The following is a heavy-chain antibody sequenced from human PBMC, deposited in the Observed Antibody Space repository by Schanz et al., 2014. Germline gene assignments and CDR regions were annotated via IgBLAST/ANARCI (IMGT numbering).Heavy chain of an antibody. Sequence: VQLVQSGGGVVQPGGSLRLSCAASGFTFSSYWMSWVRQAPGKGLEWVANIKQDGSERYYVDSVKGRFTISRDNAKNSLSLQMDRLRDEDTAVYYCARRYSGRYCFDYWGQGTLVAVSS. D-gene: IGHD1-26*01. CDR1: GFTFSSYW. J-gene: IGHJ4*02. CDR3: ARRYSGRYCFDY. V-gene: IGHV3-7*01. CDR2: IKQDGSER.